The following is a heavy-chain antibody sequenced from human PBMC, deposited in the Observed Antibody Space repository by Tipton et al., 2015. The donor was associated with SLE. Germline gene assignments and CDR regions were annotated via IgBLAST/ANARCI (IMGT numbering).Heavy chain of an antibody. Sequence: SLRLSCAASGFTFSLYAMSWVRQTPGKGLEWVSAISASGSNTYFADSVKGRCTISRDNHKNTLFLQMNSLTADDTAVYYCARDRGSGWFDFDYWGQGTLVTVSS. V-gene: IGHV3-23*01. J-gene: IGHJ4*02. CDR1: GFTFSLYA. D-gene: IGHD6-19*01. CDR2: ISASGSNT. CDR3: ARDRGSGWFDFDY.